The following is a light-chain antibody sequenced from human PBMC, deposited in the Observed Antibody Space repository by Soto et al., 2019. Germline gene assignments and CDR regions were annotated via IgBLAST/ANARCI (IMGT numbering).Light chain of an antibody. Sequence: DIQMTQSPSTLSASVGDRVTITCRASQSISSWLAWYQQKPGKVPKLLIYSASTLQSGVPSRFSGSGSGTDFTLTISSLQPEDVATYYCQKFNTAPLTFGQGTRLEIK. V-gene: IGKV1-27*01. CDR1: QSISSW. J-gene: IGKJ5*01. CDR3: QKFNTAPLT. CDR2: SAS.